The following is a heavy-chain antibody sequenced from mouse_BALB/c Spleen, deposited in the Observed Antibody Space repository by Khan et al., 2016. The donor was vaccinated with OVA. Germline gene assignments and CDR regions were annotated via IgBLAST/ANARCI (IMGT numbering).Heavy chain of an antibody. CDR3: ARDGARYNYAMDY. CDR1: GYSITSDYA. CDR2: INYSGST. J-gene: IGHJ4*01. Sequence: EVELVESGPGLVKPSQSLSLTCTVTGYSITSDYAWNWIRQFPGNKLEWMGYINYSGSTNYNPALKSQISITRDTSKNQFFLQLNSVTTADTATYYYARDGARYNYAMDYWGQGTSVTVSA. D-gene: IGHD1-1*02. V-gene: IGHV3-2*02.